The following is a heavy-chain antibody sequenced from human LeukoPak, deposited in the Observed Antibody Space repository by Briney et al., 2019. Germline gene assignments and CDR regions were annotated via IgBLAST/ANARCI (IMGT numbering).Heavy chain of an antibody. J-gene: IGHJ4*02. Sequence: SGPTLVNPTQTLTLTCTFSGFSLSTSGVGVGWIRQPPGKALEWLALIYWNNDKRYGPSLKSRLTITKDTSKNQVVLTMTNMDPVDTATYYCAYSLKADYCGGDCYNTYYFDYWGQGTLVTVSS. CDR1: GFSLSTSGVG. CDR2: IYWNNDK. D-gene: IGHD2-21*01. V-gene: IGHV2-5*01. CDR3: AYSLKADYCGGDCYNTYYFDY.